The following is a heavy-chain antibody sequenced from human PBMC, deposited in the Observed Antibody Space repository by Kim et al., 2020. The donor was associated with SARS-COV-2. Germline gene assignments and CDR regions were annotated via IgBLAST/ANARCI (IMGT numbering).Heavy chain of an antibody. Sequence: GGSLRLSCAASGFTFGSYWMSWVRQAPGKGLEWVANINQDGSKKHYVDSVKGRFTISRDNARNSLYLQMSSLRAEDAAVYYCAADRVGSHYETTAIPGDIWGLGTMVTVSS. J-gene: IGHJ3*02. D-gene: IGHD2-21*02. CDR3: AADRVGSHYETTAIPGDI. V-gene: IGHV3-7*01. CDR2: INQDGSKK. CDR1: GFTFGSYW.